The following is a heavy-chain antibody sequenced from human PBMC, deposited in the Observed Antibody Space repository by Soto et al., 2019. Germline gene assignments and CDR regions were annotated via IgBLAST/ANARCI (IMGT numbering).Heavy chain of an antibody. CDR1: GFTFSSYG. J-gene: IGHJ3*01. V-gene: IGHV3-33*01. CDR2: IWFDGSNE. CDR3: ARVRSTVVTPRDGFDL. D-gene: IGHD2-15*01. Sequence: QVQLVESGGGVVQPGRSLRLSCAASGFTFSSYGMHWVRQGPGKGLEWVAVIWFDGSNEDYADSVKGRFTISRDNYKNTLYLQMNSLRDEDTAVYYCARVRSTVVTPRDGFDLWGQGTMVTVSS.